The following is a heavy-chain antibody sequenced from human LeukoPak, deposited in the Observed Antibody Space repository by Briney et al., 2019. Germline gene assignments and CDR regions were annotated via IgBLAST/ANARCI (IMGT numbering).Heavy chain of an antibody. D-gene: IGHD1-26*01. V-gene: IGHV4-31*03. J-gene: IGHJ5*02. CDR2: INYRGST. Sequence: PSQTLSLTCTVSGASITSGAFYWSWVRQPPGKGLEFIGYINYRGSTYYNPSLASRLSISVDTSKNQFSLTLASVTAADTAIYYCARDLQDSGSYPTWFDPWGQGILVYVSS. CDR1: GASITSGAFY. CDR3: ARDLQDSGSYPTWFDP.